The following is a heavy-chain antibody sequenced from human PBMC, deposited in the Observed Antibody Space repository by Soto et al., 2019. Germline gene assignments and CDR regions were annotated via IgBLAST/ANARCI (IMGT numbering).Heavy chain of an antibody. J-gene: IGHJ5*02. CDR2: IYHSGST. CDR3: AAVLRYFDRSYYPPLDP. V-gene: IGHV4-4*02. D-gene: IGHD3-9*01. Sequence: SETLSLTCAVSGGSIGSSNWLMLFRHPPGKVLEWSGEIYHSGSTNYNPSLKSRVTISVDKSKNQFSLKLSSVTAADTAVYYCAAVLRYFDRSYYPPLDPWGQGTLVTVS. CDR1: GGSIGSSNW.